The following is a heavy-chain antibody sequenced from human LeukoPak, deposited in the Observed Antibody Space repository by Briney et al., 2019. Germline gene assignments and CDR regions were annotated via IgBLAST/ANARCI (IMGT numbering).Heavy chain of an antibody. CDR2: INQDVSEK. CDR3: ARVPFDGDYVIDY. J-gene: IGHJ4*02. D-gene: IGHD4-17*01. Sequence: GGSLRLSCAASGFTFSGYWMSWVRQAPGKGLEWVANINQDVSEKCYVDSVKGRFTISRDNAKNSLYLQMNSLRAEDTAVYYCARVPFDGDYVIDYWGQGTLVTVSS. V-gene: IGHV3-7*01. CDR1: GFTFSGYW.